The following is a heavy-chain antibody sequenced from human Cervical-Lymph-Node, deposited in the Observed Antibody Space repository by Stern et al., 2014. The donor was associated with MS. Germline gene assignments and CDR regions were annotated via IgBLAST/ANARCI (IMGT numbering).Heavy chain of an antibody. CDR2: ISAYNGNT. CDR1: GYTFTSYG. J-gene: IGHJ4*02. Sequence: VQLEESGAEVKKPGASVKVSCKASGYTFTSYGISWVRQAPGQGLEWLGWISAYNGNTNYAQKLQGRVTMTTDTSTSTAYMELRSLRSDDTAVYYCATTAYCTNGVCPDFDYWGQGTLVTVSS. CDR3: ATTAYCTNGVCPDFDY. V-gene: IGHV1-18*01. D-gene: IGHD2-8*01.